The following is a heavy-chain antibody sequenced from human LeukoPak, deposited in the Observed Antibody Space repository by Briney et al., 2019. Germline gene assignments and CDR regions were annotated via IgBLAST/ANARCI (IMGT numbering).Heavy chain of an antibody. Sequence: GESLKISCKGSGYSFTSYWIGWVRQMPGKGLEWMGIIYPGDSDIRNSPSFQGQVTLSADKSINTAYLQWNTLKAPDTAMYYCARMDLYSSSWPLDYWGQGTLVTVSS. J-gene: IGHJ4*02. CDR3: ARMDLYSSSWPLDY. CDR2: IYPGDSDI. D-gene: IGHD6-13*01. V-gene: IGHV5-51*01. CDR1: GYSFTSYW.